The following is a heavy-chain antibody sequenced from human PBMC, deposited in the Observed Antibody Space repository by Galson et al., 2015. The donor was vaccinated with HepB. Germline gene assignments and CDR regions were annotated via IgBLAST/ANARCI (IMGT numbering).Heavy chain of an antibody. J-gene: IGHJ4*02. CDR3: AAMTTLTGGFDF. Sequence: SVKVSCKASGGTFNSHGFSWVRQAPGQGLEYMGQIFHVFGTTNYPQKFQGRVTLTADESTRTASLELSSLRSEDTAVYYCAAMTTLTGGFDFWGQGTLVIVSS. D-gene: IGHD4-11*01. CDR2: IFHVFGTT. V-gene: IGHV1-69*13. CDR1: GGTFNSHG.